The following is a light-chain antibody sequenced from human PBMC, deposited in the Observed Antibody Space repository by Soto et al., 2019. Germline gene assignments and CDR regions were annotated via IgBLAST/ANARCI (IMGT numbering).Light chain of an antibody. CDR2: DAS. CDR1: QSVSSS. Sequence: ELGMTQSPATLSVSPGDRATLSCRASQSVSSSLAWYQQIPGQAPRLLIYDASTRATGIPARFGGSGSGTEFTLTISSLQSEDFAVYYCQQYNNWPPLTFGGGTKVELK. V-gene: IGKV3-15*01. J-gene: IGKJ4*01. CDR3: QQYNNWPPLT.